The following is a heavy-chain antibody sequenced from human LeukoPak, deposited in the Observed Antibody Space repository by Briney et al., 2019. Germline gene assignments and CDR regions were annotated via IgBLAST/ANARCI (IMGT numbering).Heavy chain of an antibody. CDR3: AKWDYYYGMDV. V-gene: IGHV3-7*03. CDR2: IKQDGSEK. Sequence: GGSLRLSCAASGFTFSSYWMSWVRQAPGKGLEWVANIKQDGSEKKYVDSVKGRFTISRDNAKNSLYLQMNSLRAEDTAVYYCAKWDYYYGMDVWGQGTTVTVSS. D-gene: IGHD2-8*01. CDR1: GFTFSSYW. J-gene: IGHJ6*02.